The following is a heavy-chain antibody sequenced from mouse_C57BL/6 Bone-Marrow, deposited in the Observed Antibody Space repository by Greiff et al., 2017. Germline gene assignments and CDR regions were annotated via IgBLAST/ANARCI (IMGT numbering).Heavy chain of an antibody. D-gene: IGHD2-3*01. J-gene: IGHJ4*01. Sequence: QVQLKESGAELVRPGASVKLSCKASGYTFTDYYINWVKQRPGQGLEWIARIYPGSGNTYYNEKFKGKATLTAEKSSSTAYMQLSSLTSEDSAVYFCARWWWLLRAMDYWGQGTSVTVSS. CDR1: GYTFTDYY. CDR2: IYPGSGNT. V-gene: IGHV1-76*01. CDR3: ARWWWLLRAMDY.